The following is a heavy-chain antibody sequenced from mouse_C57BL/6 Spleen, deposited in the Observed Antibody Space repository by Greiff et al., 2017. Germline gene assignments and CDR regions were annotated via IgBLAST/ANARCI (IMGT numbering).Heavy chain of an antibody. J-gene: IGHJ4*01. CDR3: TAMVTTTGYAMDY. Sequence: EVQLQQSGAELVRPGASVKLSCTASGFNIKDDYMHWVKQRPEQGLEWIGWIDPENGDTEYASKFQGQATIPADPSSNTAYLQLSSLTSEDTAVYYCTAMVTTTGYAMDYWGQGTSVTGSS. D-gene: IGHD2-2*01. V-gene: IGHV14-4*01. CDR2: IDPENGDT. CDR1: GFNIKDDY.